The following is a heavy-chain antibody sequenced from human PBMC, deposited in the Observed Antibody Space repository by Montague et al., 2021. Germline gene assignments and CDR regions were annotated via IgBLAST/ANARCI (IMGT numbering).Heavy chain of an antibody. V-gene: IGHV3-21*01. CDR3: ARDYYGSGRGKDYFDY. D-gene: IGHD3-10*01. CDR1: GFTFRSYS. J-gene: IGHJ4*02. CDR2: ISSSSSYI. Sequence: SLRLSCVASGFTFRSYSMNWVRQAPGEGLEWVSSISSSSSYIYYTDSVKGRFTISRDNAKNSLYLQMNSLRAEDTAVYYCARDYYGSGRGKDYFDYWGQGTLVTVSS.